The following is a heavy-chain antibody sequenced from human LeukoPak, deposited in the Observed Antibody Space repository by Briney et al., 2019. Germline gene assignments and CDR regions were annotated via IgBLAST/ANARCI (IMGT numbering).Heavy chain of an antibody. Sequence: AETLSLTCTASGGSVNNGSNFWDWIRPSPGQGLEWLSNVYSSERPNSDPSLRSRVSISVNTSKNHFSQKLSPVTAADTAVYYCASVSVSSSGYQFYYYGMDVWGKGTRVIVSS. CDR2: VYSSERP. CDR3: ASVSVSSSGYQFYYYGMDV. D-gene: IGHD2-2*01. V-gene: IGHV4-61*03. J-gene: IGHJ6*04. CDR1: GGSVNNGSNF.